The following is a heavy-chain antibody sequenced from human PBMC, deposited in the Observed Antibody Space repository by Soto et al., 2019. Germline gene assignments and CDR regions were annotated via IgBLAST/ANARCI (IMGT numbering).Heavy chain of an antibody. CDR1: GGSISSGGYY. J-gene: IGHJ6*02. CDR2: IYYSGST. CDR3: ARDNRMVRGVIEYYYYGMDV. Sequence: SETLSLTCTVSGGSISSGGYYWSWIRQHPGKGLEWIGYIYYSGSTYYNPSLKSRVTISVDTSKNQFSLKLSSVTAADTAVYYCARDNRMVRGVIEYYYYGMDVSGQGTTVTVSS. D-gene: IGHD3-10*01. V-gene: IGHV4-31*03.